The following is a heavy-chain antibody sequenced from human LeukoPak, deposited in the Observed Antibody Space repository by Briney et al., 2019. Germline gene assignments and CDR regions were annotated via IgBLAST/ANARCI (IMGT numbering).Heavy chain of an antibody. CDR2: ITAYNGHT. V-gene: IGHV1-18*01. J-gene: IGHJ4*02. CDR1: TYSLITYG. D-gene: IGHD6-13*01. CDR3: ATAESTSWPGFDY. Sequence: ASVKVSGKASTYSLITYGISWRRQAPGQGLEWMGWITAYNGHTKYDQKFQGRVTMIIDTSTSIAYMELRSLRSDDTAVYYCATAESTSWPGFDYWGQGTLVTVSS.